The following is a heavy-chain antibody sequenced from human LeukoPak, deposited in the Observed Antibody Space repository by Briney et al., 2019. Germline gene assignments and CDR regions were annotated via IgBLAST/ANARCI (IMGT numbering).Heavy chain of an antibody. CDR3: AHSKVDTAMVDFDY. Sequence: SGPTLVNPPQTLTLTCTFSGFSLSTSGVGVGWILQPPGKALEWLALIYWDDDKRYSPSLKSRLTITKDTSKNQVVLTMTNMDPVDTATYYCAHSKVDTAMVDFDYWGQGTLVAVSS. CDR2: IYWDDDK. V-gene: IGHV2-5*02. CDR1: GFSLSTSGVG. J-gene: IGHJ4*02. D-gene: IGHD5-18*01.